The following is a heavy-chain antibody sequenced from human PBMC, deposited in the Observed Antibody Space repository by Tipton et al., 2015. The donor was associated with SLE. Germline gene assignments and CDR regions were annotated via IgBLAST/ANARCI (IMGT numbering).Heavy chain of an antibody. D-gene: IGHD1-14*01. V-gene: IGHV1-46*01. Sequence: QVQLVQSGSELKKPGASVKVSCKASGYTFTGYYMHWVRQAPGQGLEWMGIINPSGGSTSYAQKFQGRVTITADESTSTAYMELSSLRSEDTAVYYCARWSHRWFDPWGQGTLVTVSS. CDR3: ARWSHRWFDP. CDR1: GYTFTGYY. J-gene: IGHJ5*02. CDR2: INPSGGST.